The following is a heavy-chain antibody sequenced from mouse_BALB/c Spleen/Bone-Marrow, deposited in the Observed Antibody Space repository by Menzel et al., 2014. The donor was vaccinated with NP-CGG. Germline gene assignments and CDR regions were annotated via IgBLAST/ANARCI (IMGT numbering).Heavy chain of an antibody. CDR2: INPDSNTI. Sequence: DVMLVESGGGLVQPGGSPKLSCAASGFDFSGFWMSWVRQAPGRGLEWIGEINPDSNTINYSPSLKDKFIISRDNAKNTLYLQMSKVRSEDTALYYCARLGYYGSFAYWGQGTLVTVSA. CDR3: ARLGYYGSFAY. CDR1: GFDFSGFW. V-gene: IGHV4-1*02. J-gene: IGHJ3*01. D-gene: IGHD1-2*01.